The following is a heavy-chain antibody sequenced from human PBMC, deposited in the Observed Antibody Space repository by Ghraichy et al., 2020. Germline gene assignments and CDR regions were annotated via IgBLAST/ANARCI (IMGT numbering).Heavy chain of an antibody. CDR1: GYTFTSYG. D-gene: IGHD4-17*01. V-gene: IGHV1-18*01. Sequence: ASVKVSCKASGYTFTSYGISWVRQAPGQGLEWMGWISAYNGNTNYAQKLQGRVTMTTDTSTSTAYMELRSLRSDDTAVYYLARDWGDYGDYGGYYYYGMDVWGQGTTVTVSS. J-gene: IGHJ6*02. CDR3: ARDWGDYGDYGGYYYYGMDV. CDR2: ISAYNGNT.